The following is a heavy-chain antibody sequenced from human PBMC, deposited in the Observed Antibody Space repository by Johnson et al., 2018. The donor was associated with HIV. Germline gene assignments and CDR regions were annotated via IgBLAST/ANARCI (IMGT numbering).Heavy chain of an antibody. Sequence: QVQLVESGGGLVQPGGSLRLSCAASGFTFSSYGMHWVRQAPGKGLEWVAVISYDGSNKYYVDSVKGRFTISRDNAKNSLYLQMNSLRAEDTAVYYCAREGTKDSSGLDVSAFDIWGQGTMVTVSS. V-gene: IGHV3-30*03. CDR1: GFTFSSYG. J-gene: IGHJ3*02. CDR2: ISYDGSNK. D-gene: IGHD3-22*01. CDR3: AREGTKDSSGLDVSAFDI.